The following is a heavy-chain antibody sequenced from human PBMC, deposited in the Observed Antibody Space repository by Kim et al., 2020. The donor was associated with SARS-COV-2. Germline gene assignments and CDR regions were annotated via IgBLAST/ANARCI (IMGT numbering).Heavy chain of an antibody. Sequence: RFTISRDNSKNTLYLQMNSLRAEDTAVYYCAKDLGSSGWYADYYYYGMDVWGQGTTVTVSS. V-gene: IGHV3-30*02. D-gene: IGHD6-19*01. J-gene: IGHJ6*02. CDR3: AKDLGSSGWYADYYYYGMDV.